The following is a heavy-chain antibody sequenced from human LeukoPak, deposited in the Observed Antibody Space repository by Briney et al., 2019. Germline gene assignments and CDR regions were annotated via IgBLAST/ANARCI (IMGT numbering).Heavy chain of an antibody. CDR2: IYQDGSEK. D-gene: IGHD2-15*01. J-gene: IGHJ2*01. V-gene: IGHV3-7*01. CDR3: ARSSRTYCSGGFCYGWYFDL. Sequence: GGSLRLSCAASRFTFSSYAMTWVRQAPGKGLEWVANIYQDGSEKHYVDSVKGRFTISRDNAKNSLYLQMNSLRAEDTAVFCCARSSRTYCSGGFCYGWYFDLWGRGTLVTVSS. CDR1: RFTFSSYA.